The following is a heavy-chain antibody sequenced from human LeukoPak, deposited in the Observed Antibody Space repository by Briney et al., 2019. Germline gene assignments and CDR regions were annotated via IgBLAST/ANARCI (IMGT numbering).Heavy chain of an antibody. Sequence: GGSLRLSCAASRFPLSTFSAYSMNWVRQAPGKGLEWVSYISASSSTTSYADSVKGRFTVSRDNAGNSLYLQINSLRAEDTAVYYCATLGDVLTGYYKPRGAYWGQGTLVIVSS. V-gene: IGHV3-48*04. CDR1: RFPLSTFSAYS. D-gene: IGHD3-9*01. CDR3: ATLGDVLTGYYKPRGAY. J-gene: IGHJ4*02. CDR2: ISASSSTT.